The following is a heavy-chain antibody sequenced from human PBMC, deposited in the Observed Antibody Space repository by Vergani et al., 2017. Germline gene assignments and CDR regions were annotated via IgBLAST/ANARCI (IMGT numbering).Heavy chain of an antibody. J-gene: IGHJ4*02. CDR2: ISYDGSNK. Sequence: LVESGGGLVQPGGSLRLSCAASGFTFSSYAMHWVRQAPGKGLEWVAVISYDGSNKYYADSVKGRFTISRDNSKNTLYLQMNSLRAEDTAVYYCARGASGDYVSSFDYWGQGTLVTVSS. CDR3: ARGASGDYVSSFDY. CDR1: GFTFSSYA. V-gene: IGHV3-30-3*01. D-gene: IGHD4-17*01.